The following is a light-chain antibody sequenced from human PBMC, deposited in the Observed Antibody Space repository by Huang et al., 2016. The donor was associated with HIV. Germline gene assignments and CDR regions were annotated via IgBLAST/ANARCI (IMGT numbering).Light chain of an antibody. CDR2: ATS. V-gene: IGKV1-NL1*01. CDR1: QGSGNS. Sequence: DIQMTQSPSSLSASVGDSVTITCRASQGSGNSLAWYQQKPEKAPRLLLYATSTLESGVPSRLSGSGSGTHYTLTINTLQPEDIASYYCQQYHSLPWTFGQGTKVEIK. CDR3: QQYHSLPWT. J-gene: IGKJ1*01.